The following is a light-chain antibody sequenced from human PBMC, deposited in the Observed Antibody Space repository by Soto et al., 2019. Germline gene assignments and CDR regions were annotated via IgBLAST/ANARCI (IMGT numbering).Light chain of an antibody. Sequence: ILLTQSPATLSLSPGERATLSGTATQSVSSYLAWYQQKPGQAPRLLIYDASNRATGIPARFSGSGSGTDFTLTISSLEPEDFAAYYCQQYNDWPRTFGQGTKVDIK. CDR2: DAS. CDR1: QSVSSY. V-gene: IGKV3-11*01. CDR3: QQYNDWPRT. J-gene: IGKJ1*01.